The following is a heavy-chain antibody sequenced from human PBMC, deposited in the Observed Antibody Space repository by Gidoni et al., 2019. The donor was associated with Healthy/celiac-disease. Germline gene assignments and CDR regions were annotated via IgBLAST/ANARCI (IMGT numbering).Heavy chain of an antibody. CDR2: IIPIFGTA. Sequence: QVQLVQSGAEVKKPGSSVKVSCKASGGTFSSYAISWVRQAPGQGLEWMGGIIPIFGTANYAQKFQGRVTITADESTSTAYMELSSLRSEDTAVYYCARGYCSSTSCHNLDWFDPWGQGTLVTVSS. CDR3: ARGYCSSTSCHNLDWFDP. D-gene: IGHD2-2*01. J-gene: IGHJ5*02. V-gene: IGHV1-69*01. CDR1: GGTFSSYA.